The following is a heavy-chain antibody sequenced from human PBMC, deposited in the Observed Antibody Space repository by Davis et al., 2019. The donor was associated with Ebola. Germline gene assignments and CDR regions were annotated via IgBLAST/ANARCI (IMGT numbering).Heavy chain of an antibody. V-gene: IGHV3-23*01. CDR2: ISGSGGST. CDR3: VGRSIAVDDAFDI. J-gene: IGHJ3*02. D-gene: IGHD6-6*01. CDR1: GFTFSSYA. Sequence: PGGSLRLSCAASGFTFSSYAMSWVRQAPGKGLEWVSAISGSGGSTYYADSVKGRFTISRDNSKNTLYLQMNSLRAEDTAVYYCVGRSIAVDDAFDIWGQGTMVTVSS.